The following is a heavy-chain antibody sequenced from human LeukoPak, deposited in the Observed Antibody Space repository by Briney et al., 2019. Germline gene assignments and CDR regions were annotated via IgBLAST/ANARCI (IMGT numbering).Heavy chain of an antibody. Sequence: GGSLRLSCAASGFTVSSYAMSWVREALGKGLEWVSGISGGGSSTYYADSVKGRFTISRDNSKNMLYLQMNTLRAEDTAVYYCAKAAVPGSKYYFDYWGQGTMVTVSS. CDR3: AKAAVPGSKYYFDY. D-gene: IGHD2-2*01. J-gene: IGHJ4*02. CDR2: ISGGGSST. CDR1: GFTVSSYA. V-gene: IGHV3-23*01.